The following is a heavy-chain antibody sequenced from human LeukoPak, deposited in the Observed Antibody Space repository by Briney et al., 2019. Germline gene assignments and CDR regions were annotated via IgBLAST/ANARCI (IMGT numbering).Heavy chain of an antibody. J-gene: IGHJ3*02. CDR3: ARPGIAAAGTVDTFDI. Sequence: GESLKISCKGSGYSFTSYWIGWVRQMPGKGLEWMGIIYPGDSDTRYSPSFQGQVTISADKSISTAYLQWSSLKASDTAMCYCARPGIAAAGTVDTFDIWGQGTMVTVSS. D-gene: IGHD6-13*01. CDR1: GYSFTSYW. CDR2: IYPGDSDT. V-gene: IGHV5-51*01.